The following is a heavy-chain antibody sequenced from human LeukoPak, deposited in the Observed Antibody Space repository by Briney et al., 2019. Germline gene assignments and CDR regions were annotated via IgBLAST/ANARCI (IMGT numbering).Heavy chain of an antibody. Sequence: GGSLRLSCAASGFTVSSNYMSWVRQAPGKGLEWVAVIWHDRSDTYGSNKYYADSVKGRFTISRDNSKNTVYLQMNSLRVEDTAVYYYAKDGNCGGDCYGWFDPWGQGALVTVSS. CDR2: IWHDRSDTYGSNK. CDR1: GFTVSSNY. CDR3: AKDGNCGGDCYGWFDP. V-gene: IGHV3-33*06. D-gene: IGHD2-21*02. J-gene: IGHJ5*02.